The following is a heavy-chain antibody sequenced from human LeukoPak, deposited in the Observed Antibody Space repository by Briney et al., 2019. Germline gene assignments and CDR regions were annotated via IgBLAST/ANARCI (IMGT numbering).Heavy chain of an antibody. CDR2: INPNSGGT. CDR1: GYTFIGYY. D-gene: IGHD6-13*01. CDR3: ASLPPIAAAGKSSLYYYYGMDV. J-gene: IGHJ6*02. V-gene: IGHV1-2*02. Sequence: GASVKVSCKASGYTFIGYYMHWVRKAPGQGLEWIGWINPNSGGTNYAQKFQGRVTMTRYTSISPAYMELSRLRSDDTAVYYCASLPPIAAAGKSSLYYYYGMDVWGQGTTVTVSS.